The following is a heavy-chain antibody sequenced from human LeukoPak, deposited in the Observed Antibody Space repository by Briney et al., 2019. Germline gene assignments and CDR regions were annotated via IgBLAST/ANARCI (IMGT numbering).Heavy chain of an antibody. CDR2: IYYSGNT. V-gene: IGHV4-39*07. CDR3: AKAPATSCSGVYCYPFDH. CDR1: GDSISTSNSY. Sequence: SETLSLTCTVSGDSISTSNSYWGWIRQPPGKGLEWIGSIYYSGNTYYNASLKSRVTMSVDTSKNQFSLKLSSVTAADAAVYYCAKAPATSCSGVYCYPFDHWGQGTLVTVSS. D-gene: IGHD3-22*01. J-gene: IGHJ4*02.